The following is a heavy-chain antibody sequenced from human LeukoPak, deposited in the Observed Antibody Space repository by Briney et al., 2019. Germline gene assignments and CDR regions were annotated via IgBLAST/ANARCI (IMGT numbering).Heavy chain of an antibody. J-gene: IGHJ6*02. V-gene: IGHV3-48*04. CDR1: GFTFSSYN. D-gene: IGHD2-2*02. CDR3: ARIYCSSTSCYKYYYGMDV. CDR2: ISGSSYTI. Sequence: PGGSLRLSCAASGFTFSSYNINWVRQAPGKGLEWVSCISGSSYTIYYADSVKGRFTISRDNAKNSLFLQMNSLRAEDTAVYYCARIYCSSTSCYKYYYGMDVWGQGTTVTVSS.